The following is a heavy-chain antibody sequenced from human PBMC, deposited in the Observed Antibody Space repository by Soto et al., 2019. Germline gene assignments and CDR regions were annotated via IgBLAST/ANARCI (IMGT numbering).Heavy chain of an antibody. CDR3: ARATPELVTAMTFDP. J-gene: IGHJ5*02. CDR2: ISFDGDTE. D-gene: IGHD2-21*02. Sequence: QVQLVESGGGVVQPGRSLRLSCAASGFTFSSYGMHWVRQAPGKGLEWVAVISFDGDTEDYADSVKGRFTISRDNYRNTVYLQMNSLTTEDTAVDYCARATPELVTAMTFDPWGQGNLVTVSS. CDR1: GFTFSSYG. V-gene: IGHV3-30*03.